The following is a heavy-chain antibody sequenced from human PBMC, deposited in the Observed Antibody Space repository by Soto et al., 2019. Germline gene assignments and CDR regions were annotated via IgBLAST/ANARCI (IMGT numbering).Heavy chain of an antibody. V-gene: IGHV1-2*04. Sequence: VKVSCKASGYTFTGYYMHWVRQAPGQGLEWMGWINPNSGGTNYAQKFQGWVTMTRDTSISTAYMELSRLRSDDTAVYYCARDPSITIFGVVILNYGMDVWGQGTTVTVSS. CDR1: GYTFTGYY. D-gene: IGHD3-3*01. CDR3: ARDPSITIFGVVILNYGMDV. J-gene: IGHJ6*02. CDR2: INPNSGGT.